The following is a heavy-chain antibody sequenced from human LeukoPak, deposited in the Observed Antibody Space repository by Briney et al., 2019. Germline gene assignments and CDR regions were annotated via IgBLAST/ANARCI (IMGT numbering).Heavy chain of an antibody. V-gene: IGHV3-53*01. CDR2: IYSDNT. CDR3: ARRAGAYSHPYDY. Sequence: GGSLRLSCAASGFTFSSYVMTWVRQAPGKGLEWVSFIYSDNTHYSDSVKGRFTISRDNSKNTLYLQMNSLRAEDTAVYYCARRAGAYSHPYDYWGQGTLVTVSS. CDR1: GFTFSSYV. D-gene: IGHD4/OR15-4a*01. J-gene: IGHJ4*02.